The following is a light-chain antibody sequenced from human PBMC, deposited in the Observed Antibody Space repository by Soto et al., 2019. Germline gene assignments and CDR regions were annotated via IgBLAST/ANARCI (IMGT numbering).Light chain of an antibody. J-gene: IGLJ3*02. V-gene: IGLV2-14*01. CDR3: NSHAGTTSFWV. CDR2: EVS. Sequence: QAVLTQPASVSGSPGQSITISCTGTSSDVGGYNHVSWYQQHPGKVPKLIIYEVSNRPSGVSNRFSASKSGNTASLTISGLQAEDEAAYYCNSHAGTTSFWVFGGGTKLTVL. CDR1: SSDVGGYNH.